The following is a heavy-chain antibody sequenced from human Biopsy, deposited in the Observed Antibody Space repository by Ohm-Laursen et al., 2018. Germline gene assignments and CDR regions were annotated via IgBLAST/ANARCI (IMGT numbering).Heavy chain of an antibody. CDR2: IYGSGST. Sequence: TLSLTCTVSGDSISSDYWTWIRRPAGKGLEWIGRIYGSGSTSYNPSLRGRVTLSGDTSKNQVSLRLRSVTAADTAVYYCARGTGRYYVYGAFDIWGQGTVVTAS. J-gene: IGHJ3*02. D-gene: IGHD1-26*01. V-gene: IGHV4-4*07. CDR3: ARGTGRYYVYGAFDI. CDR1: GDSISSDY.